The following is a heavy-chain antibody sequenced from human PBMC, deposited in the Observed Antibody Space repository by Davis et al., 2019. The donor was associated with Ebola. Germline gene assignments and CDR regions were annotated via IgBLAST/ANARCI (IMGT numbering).Heavy chain of an antibody. CDR2: IRSKANSYAT. V-gene: IGHV3-73*01. J-gene: IGHJ4*03. CDR3: TRQIILWDY. Sequence: GESLKISCAASGFTFSGSAMHWVRQASGKGLEWVGRIRSKANSYATAYAASVKGRFTISRDDSKNTAYLQMNSLKTEDTAVYYCTRQIILWDYWGQGTTVTVSS. CDR1: GFTFSGSA.